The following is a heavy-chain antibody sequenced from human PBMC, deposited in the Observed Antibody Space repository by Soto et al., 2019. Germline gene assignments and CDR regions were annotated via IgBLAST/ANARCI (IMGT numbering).Heavy chain of an antibody. CDR2: INHSGST. CDR1: GGSFSGYY. Sequence: SETLSLTCAVYGGSFSGYYWSWIRQPPGKGLEWIGEINHSGSTNYNPSLKSRVTISVDTSKNQFSLKLSSVTAADTAVYYCARVYYDFWSGTFESGMDVWGQGTTVTVSS. V-gene: IGHV4-34*01. J-gene: IGHJ6*02. D-gene: IGHD3-3*01. CDR3: ARVYYDFWSGTFESGMDV.